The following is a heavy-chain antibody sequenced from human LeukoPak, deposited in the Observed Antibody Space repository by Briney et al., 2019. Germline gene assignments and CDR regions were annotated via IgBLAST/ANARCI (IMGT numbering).Heavy chain of an antibody. V-gene: IGHV3-53*01. CDR3: VRQTCSSGTCSFDY. D-gene: IGHD2-15*01. CDR1: GFTVSSNY. J-gene: IGHJ4*02. Sequence: GGSLRLSCAASGFTVSSNYMSWVRQAPGKGLDWVSGIRDSGGSTYYGDSVKGRFTISRDNSKTTLYLQMDSLRADDTARYYCVRQTCSSGTCSFDYWGQGTLVTVSS. CDR2: IRDSGGST.